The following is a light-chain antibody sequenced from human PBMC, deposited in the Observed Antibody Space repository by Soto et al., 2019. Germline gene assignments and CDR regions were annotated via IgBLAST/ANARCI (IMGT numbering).Light chain of an antibody. CDR1: QSVSNNY. CDR3: QQYGSTGT. Sequence: EIVLTQSPGTLSLSPGERATLSCRASQSVSNNYLAWYQRKPGQAPRLLIYGASNRATGIPDRFSGSGSGTDFTITISRLEREDFAVYYCQQYGSTGTLGQGTKVEIK. CDR2: GAS. J-gene: IGKJ1*01. V-gene: IGKV3-20*01.